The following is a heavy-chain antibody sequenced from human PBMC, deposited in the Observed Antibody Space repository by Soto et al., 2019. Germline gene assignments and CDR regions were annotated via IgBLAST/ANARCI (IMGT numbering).Heavy chain of an antibody. CDR1: GFTFTEYT. Sequence: LRLSCAASGFTFTEYTMNWVRQAPGKGPEWISYIGVSGSSTYYADSVRGRFSISRDNTKNSLYLQMNSLGADDTAIYYCARDRDYSFDYWGQGTLVTVSS. D-gene: IGHD4-17*01. CDR2: IGVSGSST. J-gene: IGHJ4*02. CDR3: ARDRDYSFDY. V-gene: IGHV3-48*01.